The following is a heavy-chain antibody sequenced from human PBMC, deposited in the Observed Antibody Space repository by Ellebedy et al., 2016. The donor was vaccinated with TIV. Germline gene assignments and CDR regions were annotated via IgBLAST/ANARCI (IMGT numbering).Heavy chain of an antibody. CDR1: GFTVSSNY. V-gene: IGHV3-66*01. CDR3: ARIWTTVTQPHDY. J-gene: IGHJ4*02. Sequence: GESLKISCAASGFTVSSNYMSWVRQAPGKGLEWVSVIYSGGSTYYADSVKGRFTISRDNSKNTLYLQMNSLRAEDTAVYYCARIWTTVTQPHDYWGQGTLVTVSS. CDR2: IYSGGST. D-gene: IGHD4-17*01.